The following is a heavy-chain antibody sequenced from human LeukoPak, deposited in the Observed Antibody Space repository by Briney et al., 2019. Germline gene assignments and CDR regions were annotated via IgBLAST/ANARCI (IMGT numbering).Heavy chain of an antibody. V-gene: IGHV3-74*01. CDR1: GFSFSGYY. CDR2: INTDGSNT. CDR3: AKDNSGSYGYDY. D-gene: IGHD1-26*01. J-gene: IGHJ4*02. Sequence: GGSLRLSCAASGFSFSGYYMFWVRQAPGKGLVWVSRINTDGSNTDYADSVKGRFTISRDNAKNSLYLQMNSLRAEDTAVYYCAKDNSGSYGYDYWGQGTLVTVSS.